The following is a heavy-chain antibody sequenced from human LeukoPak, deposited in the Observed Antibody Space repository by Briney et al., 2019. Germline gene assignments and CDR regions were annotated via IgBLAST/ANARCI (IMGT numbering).Heavy chain of an antibody. CDR1: GGSISSGSHY. CDR3: ARHGYYYYYMDV. V-gene: IGHV4-61*02. Sequence: SQTLSLTCTVSGGSISSGSHYWSWIRQPAGKGLEWIGRIYYSGSTYYNPSLKSRVTISVDTSKNQFSLKLSSVTAADTAVYYCARHGYYYYYMDVWGKGTTVTVSS. CDR2: IYYSGST. J-gene: IGHJ6*03.